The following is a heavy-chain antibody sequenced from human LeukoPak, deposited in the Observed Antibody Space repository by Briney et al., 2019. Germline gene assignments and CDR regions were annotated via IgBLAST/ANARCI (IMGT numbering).Heavy chain of an antibody. CDR3: AKAFDSSGWYGYDSSGTNS. CDR2: IWYDGSNK. J-gene: IGHJ4*02. V-gene: IGHV3-33*06. CDR1: GFTFSSYG. D-gene: IGHD6-19*01. Sequence: GRSLRLSCAASGFTFSSYGMHWVRQAPGKGLEWVAVIWYDGSNKYYADSVEGRFTISRDNSKNTLYLQMNSLRAEDTAVYYCAKAFDSSGWYGYDSSGTNSWGQGTLVTVSS.